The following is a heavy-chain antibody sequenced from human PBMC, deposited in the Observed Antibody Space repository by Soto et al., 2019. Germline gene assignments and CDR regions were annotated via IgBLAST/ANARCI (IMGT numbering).Heavy chain of an antibody. CDR2: IYYSGST. J-gene: IGHJ6*02. CDR3: AREGDFWSGSFHYYYYGMDV. V-gene: IGHV4-31*03. Sequence: TSETLSLTCTVSGGSISSGGYYWSWIRQHPGKGLERIGYIYYSGSTYYNTSLKNRVTISVDTSKNQFSLKLSSVTAADTAVYYCAREGDFWSGSFHYYYYGMDVWGQGTTVTVSS. CDR1: GGSISSGGYY. D-gene: IGHD3-3*01.